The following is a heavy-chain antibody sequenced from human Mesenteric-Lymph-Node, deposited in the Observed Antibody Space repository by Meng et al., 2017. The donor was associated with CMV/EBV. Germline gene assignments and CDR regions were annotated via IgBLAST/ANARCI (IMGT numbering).Heavy chain of an antibody. V-gene: IGHV3-43D*03. CDR1: GITFEDYA. Sequence: GGSLRLSCAASGITFEDYAMHWVRQAPGKGLEWVSLVSWDGSTTYYAGSVKGRFTISRDNSKNSLYLQMNSLRVEDTALYYCVKDHSTRNWYLDVWGRGTLVTVSS. CDR3: VKDHSTRNWYLDV. CDR2: VSWDGSTT. J-gene: IGHJ2*01.